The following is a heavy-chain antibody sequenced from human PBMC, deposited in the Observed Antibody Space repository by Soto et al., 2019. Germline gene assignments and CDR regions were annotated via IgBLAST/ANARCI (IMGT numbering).Heavy chain of an antibody. J-gene: IGHJ6*02. CDR1: GASISNAY. CDR3: ARDNIVSKGYGMDV. D-gene: IGHD5-12*01. CDR2: IHSSGTF. V-gene: IGHV4-4*07. Sequence: SETLSLTCTVSGASISNAYWSWIRQAAGKRLEWIGRIHSSGTFNYNPSLKSRVSISRDTSKNQISLKLSSVTAADTAVYYCARDNIVSKGYGMDVWGQGTTVTVSS.